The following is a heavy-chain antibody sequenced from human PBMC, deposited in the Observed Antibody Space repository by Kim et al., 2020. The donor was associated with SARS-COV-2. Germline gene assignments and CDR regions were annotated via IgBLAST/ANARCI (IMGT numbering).Heavy chain of an antibody. D-gene: IGHD3-3*01. CDR2: ISYDGSNK. CDR1: GFTFSSYG. Sequence: GGSLRLSCAASGFTFSSYGMHWVRQAPGKGLEWVAVISYDGSNKYYADSVKGRFTISRDNSKNTLYLQMNSLRAEDTAVYYCAKGAKGYYDFWSGYLRF. J-gene: IGHJ5*01. V-gene: IGHV3-30*18. CDR3: AKGAKGYYDFWSGYLRF.